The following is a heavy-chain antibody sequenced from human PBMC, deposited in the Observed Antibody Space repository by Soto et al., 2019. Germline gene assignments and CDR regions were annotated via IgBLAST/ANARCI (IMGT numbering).Heavy chain of an antibody. CDR2: IKSKTDGGTT. J-gene: IGHJ4*02. V-gene: IGHV3-15*01. D-gene: IGHD2-15*01. Sequence: GGSLRLSCAASGFTFSNAWMSWVRQAPGKGLEWVGRIKSKTDGGTTDYAAPVKGRFTISRDDSKNTLYLQMNSLKTEDTAVYYCTTHSRHRYCSGGSCYYHYFDYWGQGTLVTVSS. CDR1: GFTFSNAW. CDR3: TTHSRHRYCSGGSCYYHYFDY.